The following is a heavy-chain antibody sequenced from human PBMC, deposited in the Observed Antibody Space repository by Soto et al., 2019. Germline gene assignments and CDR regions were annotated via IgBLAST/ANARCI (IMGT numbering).Heavy chain of an antibody. CDR2: IYYSGST. J-gene: IGHJ4*02. D-gene: IGHD1-7*01. CDR3: ARAVLDLRWPPSHPYYFDY. Sequence: QVQLQESGPGLVKPSETLSLTCTVSGGSISSYYWSWIRQPPGKELEWIGYIYYSGSTNYNPSLKCRVTISVDKSKNKFSLKLSSVTAADTAVYYCARAVLDLRWPPSHPYYFDYWGQGTLVTVSS. V-gene: IGHV4-59*01. CDR1: GGSISSYY.